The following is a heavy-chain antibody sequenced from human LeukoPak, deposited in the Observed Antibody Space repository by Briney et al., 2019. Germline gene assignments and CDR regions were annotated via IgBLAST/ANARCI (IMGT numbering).Heavy chain of an antibody. CDR2: IWYDGRTQ. J-gene: IGHJ3*02. CDR3: ARGLGSSTSRHTFDI. Sequence: PGRSLRLSCAASGFTFSTYGMHWVRQAPGKGLEWVAVIWYDGRTQFYAESVKGRFAVSRDNSKNTLYLQMNSLRAEDTAIYYCARGLGSSTSRHTFDIWGQGTMVTVSS. D-gene: IGHD2-2*01. V-gene: IGHV3-33*01. CDR1: GFTFSTYG.